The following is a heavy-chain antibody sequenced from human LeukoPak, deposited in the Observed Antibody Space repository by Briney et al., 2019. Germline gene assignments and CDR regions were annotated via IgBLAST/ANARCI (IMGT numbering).Heavy chain of an antibody. D-gene: IGHD2-8*01. Sequence: GGSLILSSAASGFTFSYSWMTWVPQTPAKGLEKMASIREDGSEKTSVHSVKRRFTISIDNAKNSLYLQMDGLRVEDTAVYYCARGPTNGQAFDYWGQGTLVSVSS. J-gene: IGHJ4*02. CDR1: GFTFSYSW. CDR3: ARGPTNGQAFDY. CDR2: IREDGSEK. V-gene: IGHV3-7*01.